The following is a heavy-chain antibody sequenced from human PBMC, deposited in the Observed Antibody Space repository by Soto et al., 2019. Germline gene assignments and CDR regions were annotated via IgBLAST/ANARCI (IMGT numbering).Heavy chain of an antibody. Sequence: PGGSLRLSCAASGFSFSTYALTWVRQAPGKGLEWVSGISASGATTYYADSVKGRFTISRDNSKNTVFLQMTSLRAEDTALYYCPKWTDTVIEAALAGGAFDIWGQGTMVTVSS. J-gene: IGHJ3*02. CDR2: ISASGATT. CDR3: PKWTDTVIEAALAGGAFDI. V-gene: IGHV3-23*01. D-gene: IGHD2-15*01. CDR1: GFSFSTYA.